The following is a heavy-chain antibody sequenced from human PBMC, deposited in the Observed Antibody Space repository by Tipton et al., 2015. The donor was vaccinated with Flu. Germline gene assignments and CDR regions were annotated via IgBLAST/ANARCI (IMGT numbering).Heavy chain of an antibody. CDR3: ARLAYSYDIRGYYFDS. V-gene: IGHV4-4*07. CDR1: GGSISSYY. CDR2: ILTGGST. Sequence: TLSLTCSVSGGSISSYYWSWIRQPAGKGLEWIGRILTGGSTNYNPSLKSRVTMSVDTSKNQFSLKLSSVTAADTAVYYCARLAYSYDIRGYYFDSWGQGTPVTVSS. J-gene: IGHJ4*02. D-gene: IGHD5-18*01.